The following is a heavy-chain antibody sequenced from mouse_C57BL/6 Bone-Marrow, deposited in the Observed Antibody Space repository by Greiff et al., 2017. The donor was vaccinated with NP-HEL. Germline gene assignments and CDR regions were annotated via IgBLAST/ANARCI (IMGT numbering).Heavy chain of an antibody. CDR1: GYTFTDYY. D-gene: IGHD2-4*01. V-gene: IGHV1-26*01. J-gene: IGHJ1*03. CDR2: INPNNGGT. CDR3: ARSGDYDYWYFDV. Sequence: VQLQQSGPELVKPGASVKISCKASGYTFTDYYMNWVKQSHGKSLEWIGDINPNNGGTSYNQKFKGKATLTVDKSSSTAYMELRSLTSEDSAVYYCARSGDYDYWYFDVWGTGTTVTVSS.